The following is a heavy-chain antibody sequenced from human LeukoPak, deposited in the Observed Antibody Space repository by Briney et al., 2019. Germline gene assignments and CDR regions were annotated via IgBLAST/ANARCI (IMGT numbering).Heavy chain of an antibody. J-gene: IGHJ3*02. CDR2: ISGSGGST. Sequence: PGGSLRLSCAASGFTFSSYAMSWVRQAPGKGLEGVSAISGSGGSTYYADSVKGRFTSSRDNSKNTLYLQMNSLRAEDTAVYYCAKGFRAYCGGDCYSDAFDIWGQGTMVTVSS. CDR1: GFTFSSYA. D-gene: IGHD2-21*02. V-gene: IGHV3-23*01. CDR3: AKGFRAYCGGDCYSDAFDI.